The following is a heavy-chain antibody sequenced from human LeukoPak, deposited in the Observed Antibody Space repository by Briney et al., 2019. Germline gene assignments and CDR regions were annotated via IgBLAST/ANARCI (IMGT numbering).Heavy chain of an antibody. D-gene: IGHD3-22*01. V-gene: IGHV3-30*04. CDR3: ARGGYYYDSSGFDAFDI. J-gene: IGHJ3*02. Sequence: GGSLRLSCAASGFTFSSYVMHWVRQAPGKGLEWVAVISYDGSNKYYADSVKGRFTISRDNSKNTLYLQMNSLRAEDTAVYYCARGGYYYDSSGFDAFDIWGQGTMVTVSS. CDR2: ISYDGSNK. CDR1: GFTFSSYV.